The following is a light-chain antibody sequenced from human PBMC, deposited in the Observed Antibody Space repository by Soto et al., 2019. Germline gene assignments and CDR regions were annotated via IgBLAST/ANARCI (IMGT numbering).Light chain of an antibody. V-gene: IGLV3-1*01. Sequence: SYELTQPPSVSVSPGQTASITCSGDELGDKYACWYQQKPGQSPVLVIYQDSKRPSGIPERFSGSNSGNTATLTISGTQAMDEADYYCQAWDSSTVVFGGGTKLTAL. CDR1: ELGDKY. CDR2: QDS. CDR3: QAWDSSTVV. J-gene: IGLJ2*01.